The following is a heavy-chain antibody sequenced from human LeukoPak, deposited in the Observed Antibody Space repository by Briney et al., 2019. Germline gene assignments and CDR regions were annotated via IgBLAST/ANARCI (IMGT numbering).Heavy chain of an antibody. V-gene: IGHV3-30*03. CDR2: TSYDGTNQ. Sequence: GGSLRLSCAASGFTFSSYSMNWVRQAPGKGLEWVAVTSYDGTNQYYADSVKGRFTISRDNAKNTLYLQMNSLRLEDTAVYYCARESAVTLADYGFDVWGQGTTAIVSS. CDR3: ARESAVTLADYGFDV. D-gene: IGHD4-17*01. J-gene: IGHJ6*02. CDR1: GFTFSSYS.